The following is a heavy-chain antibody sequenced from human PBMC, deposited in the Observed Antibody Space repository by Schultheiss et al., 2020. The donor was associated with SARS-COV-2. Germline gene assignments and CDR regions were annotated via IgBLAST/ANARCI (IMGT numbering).Heavy chain of an antibody. CDR2: INPNSGGT. V-gene: IGHV1-2*02. D-gene: IGHD3-22*01. J-gene: IGHJ1*01. Sequence: ASVKVSCKASGYTFTNYYLHWVRQAPGQGLEWMGWINPNSGGTNYAQKFQGRVTMTRDTSISTAYMELSRLRSDDTAVYYCARGPYYYDSSGYYYVEYFQHWGQGTLVTVSS. CDR1: GYTFTNYY. CDR3: ARGPYYYDSSGYYYVEYFQH.